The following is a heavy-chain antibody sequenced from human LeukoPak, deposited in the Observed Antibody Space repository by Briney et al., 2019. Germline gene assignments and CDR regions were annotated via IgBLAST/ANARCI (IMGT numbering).Heavy chain of an antibody. CDR3: ARASRDGYNDWFDP. Sequence: ASVKVSCKASGGTFSSYAISWVRQAPGQGLEWMGGIIPIFGTANYAQKFQGRVTITADEPTSTAYMELSSLRSEDTAVYYCARASRDGYNDWFDPWGQGTLVTVSS. CDR1: GGTFSSYA. J-gene: IGHJ5*02. D-gene: IGHD5-24*01. V-gene: IGHV1-69*13. CDR2: IIPIFGTA.